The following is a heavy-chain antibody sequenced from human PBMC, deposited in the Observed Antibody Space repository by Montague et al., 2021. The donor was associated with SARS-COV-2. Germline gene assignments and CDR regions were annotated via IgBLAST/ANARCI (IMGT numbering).Heavy chain of an antibody. Sequence: SLRLSCAASGFTVSSNYMSWVRQAPGKGLEWVSVIYSGGITYYADSVKGRFTIFRHNSKNTLYLQMNSLRAEDTAVYYCAVELGLLRAYWGQGTLVTVSS. D-gene: IGHD3/OR15-3a*01. CDR3: AVELGLLRAY. V-gene: IGHV3-53*04. CDR1: GFTVSSNY. J-gene: IGHJ4*02. CDR2: IYSGGIT.